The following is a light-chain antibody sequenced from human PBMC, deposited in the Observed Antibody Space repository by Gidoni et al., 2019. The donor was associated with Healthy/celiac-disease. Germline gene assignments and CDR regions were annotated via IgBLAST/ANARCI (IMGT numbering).Light chain of an antibody. CDR1: SSDVGGYNY. CDR2: DVS. V-gene: IGLV2-14*01. J-gene: IGLJ2*01. CDR3: SSYTSSRFV. Sequence: QSALTQPASVSGSPGQSITLSCTGTSSDVGGYNYVSWYQPQPGQAPKLMIYDVSNRPSGVSNRFSGSKSGNTASLTISGLQAEDEADYYCSSYTSSRFVFGGGTKLTVL.